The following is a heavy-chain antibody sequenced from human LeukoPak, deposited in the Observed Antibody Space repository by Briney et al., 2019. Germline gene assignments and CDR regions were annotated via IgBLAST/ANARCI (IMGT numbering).Heavy chain of an antibody. Sequence: GTSVTVSCKASGFTFTSSAMQWVRQARGQRLEWIGWIVVGSGNTNYAQKFQERVTITRDMSTSTAYMELSSLRSEDTAVYYCAADTKYVWGSYRYMGYWGQGTLVTVS. J-gene: IGHJ4*02. D-gene: IGHD3-16*02. CDR1: GFTFTSSA. V-gene: IGHV1-58*02. CDR3: AADTKYVWGSYRYMGY. CDR2: IVVGSGNT.